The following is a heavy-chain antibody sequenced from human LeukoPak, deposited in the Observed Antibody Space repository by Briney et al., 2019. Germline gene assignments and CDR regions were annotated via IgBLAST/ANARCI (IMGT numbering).Heavy chain of an antibody. CDR3: ARSPEGFDY. CDR1: GGSFSGDF. Sequence: PSETLSLTCAVYGGSFSGDFWSWIRQSPGKGLEWIGEINHGGSTTYNPSLKSRVTISVDTSKNQFSLKLSSATAADTAVYYCARSPEGFDYWGQGTLVTVSS. J-gene: IGHJ4*02. V-gene: IGHV4-34*01. CDR2: INHGGST.